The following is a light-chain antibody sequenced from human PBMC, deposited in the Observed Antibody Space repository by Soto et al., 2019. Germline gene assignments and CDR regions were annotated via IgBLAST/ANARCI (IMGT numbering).Light chain of an antibody. CDR2: YDN. Sequence: QAVVTQPPSVSEGPRQRVTISCSGSGSNIGNHAVNWYQQLPGKAPKLLIYYDNLLPSGVSDRFSGSKSGTSASLAISGLQSEDEADYYCGAWDDSLNGPVFGGGTKVTVL. J-gene: IGLJ2*01. CDR1: GSNIGNHA. V-gene: IGLV1-36*01. CDR3: GAWDDSLNGPV.